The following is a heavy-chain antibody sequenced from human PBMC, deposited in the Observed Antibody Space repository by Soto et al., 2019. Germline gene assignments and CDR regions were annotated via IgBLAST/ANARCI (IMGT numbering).Heavy chain of an antibody. CDR3: AKDYYDSSGYSRREYYFDY. V-gene: IGHV1-3*01. CDR2: INAVNGNT. CDR1: GYTFTDYT. D-gene: IGHD3-22*01. J-gene: IGHJ4*02. Sequence: GASVKVSCKASGYTFTDYTMHWVRQAPGQRLEWMGWINAVNGNTKYSQKFQGRVTITRDTSASTAYMELSSLRSEDTAVYYCAKDYYDSSGYSRREYYFDYWGQGTLVTVSS.